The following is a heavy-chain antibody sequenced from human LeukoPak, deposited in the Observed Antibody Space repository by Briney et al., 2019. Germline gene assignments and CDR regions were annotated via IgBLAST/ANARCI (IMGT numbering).Heavy chain of an antibody. CDR2: IYSGGST. D-gene: IGHD7-27*01. Sequence: PGGSLRLSCAASGFTVSSNYMSWVRQAPGKGLEWVSVIYSGGSTYYADSVRGRFSISRDNSKNTLYLQMNSLRAEDTAVYYCARATKTGDHFDYWGQGTLVTVSS. CDR1: GFTVSSNY. J-gene: IGHJ4*02. V-gene: IGHV3-66*02. CDR3: ARATKTGDHFDY.